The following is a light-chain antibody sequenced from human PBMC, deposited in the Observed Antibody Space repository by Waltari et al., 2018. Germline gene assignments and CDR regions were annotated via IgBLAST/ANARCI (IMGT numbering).Light chain of an antibody. J-gene: IGLJ3*02. CDR2: NTD. V-gene: IGLV8-61*01. Sequence: TVVTPEPSFSVSPRGTATPPCGLRSGSAYSRHHASWYQQTPGQAPRTLIYNTDTRSSGVPERFSGSILGHKAALTITGAQADDESDYYCVLYIGSGIWVFGGGTKLTVL. CDR1: SGSAYSRHH. CDR3: VLYIGSGIWV.